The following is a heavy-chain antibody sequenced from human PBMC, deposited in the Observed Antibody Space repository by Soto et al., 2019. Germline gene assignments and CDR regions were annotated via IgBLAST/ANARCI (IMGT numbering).Heavy chain of an antibody. CDR2: MNPNSGNT. D-gene: IGHD4-17*01. CDR1: GYTFTSYD. Sequence: QVQLVQSGAEVKKPGASVKVSCKASGYTFTSYDINWVRQATGQGLEWMGWMNPNSGNTGYAQKFQGRVTMTRHTSIITAYMELSRLRSEDRAVYYCARSLYGDNVDYWGQVTMVTVSS. CDR3: ARSLYGDNVDY. V-gene: IGHV1-8*01. J-gene: IGHJ4*02.